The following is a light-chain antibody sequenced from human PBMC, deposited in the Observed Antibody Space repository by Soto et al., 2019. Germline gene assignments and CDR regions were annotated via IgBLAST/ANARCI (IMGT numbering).Light chain of an antibody. CDR3: KQYKDWPPLT. V-gene: IGKV3D-15*01. Sequence: EIVMTQSPVILSVSPGERATLSCRASQNININLAWYQQRPGQAPRVLIYGASSRASGIPDRFSGSGSGTDFTLTINRLEPDDFAFYYCKQYKDWPPLTFGGGTRVDMK. CDR1: QNININ. J-gene: IGKJ4*01. CDR2: GAS.